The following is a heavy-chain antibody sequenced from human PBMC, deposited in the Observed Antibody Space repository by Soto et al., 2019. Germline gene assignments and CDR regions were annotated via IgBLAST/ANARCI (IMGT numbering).Heavy chain of an antibody. D-gene: IGHD3-9*01. Sequence: PGGSLRLSCAASGFTFSSYDMSWVRQAPGKGLEWVSAISGSGCSTYYADAVKGRFTISRDNSKNTLYLQMNSLRAEDTAVYYCAKVRLLYFDLLDAFDIWGQGTMVTVSS. CDR1: GFTFSSYD. CDR3: AKVRLLYFDLLDAFDI. CDR2: ISGSGCST. V-gene: IGHV3-23*01. J-gene: IGHJ3*02.